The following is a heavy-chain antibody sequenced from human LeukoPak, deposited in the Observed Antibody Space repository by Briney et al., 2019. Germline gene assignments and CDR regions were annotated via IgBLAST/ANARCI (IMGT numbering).Heavy chain of an antibody. V-gene: IGHV4-34*01. CDR1: GGSFSGYY. D-gene: IGHD3-10*01. CDR3: ARLSSITMIRGPLDY. Sequence: PSETLSLTCAVYGGSFSGYYWSWIRQPPGKGLEWIGEINHSGSTNYNPSLKSRVTISVDTSKNQFSLKLSSVTAADTAVYYCARLSSITMIRGPLDYWGQGTLVTVSS. CDR2: INHSGST. J-gene: IGHJ4*02.